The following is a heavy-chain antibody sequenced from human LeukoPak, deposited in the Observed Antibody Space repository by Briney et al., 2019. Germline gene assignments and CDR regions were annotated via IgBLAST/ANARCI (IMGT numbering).Heavy chain of an antibody. CDR2: IYYSGST. CDR1: GGSISSSSYY. Sequence: PSETLSLTCTVSGGSISSSSYYWGWIRQPPGKGLEWIGSIYYSGSTYYNPSLKSRVTISVDTSKNQFPLKLSSVTAADTAVYYCARANIVVVPAENWFDPWGQGTLVTVSS. CDR3: ARANIVVVPAENWFDP. V-gene: IGHV4-39*06. D-gene: IGHD2-2*01. J-gene: IGHJ5*02.